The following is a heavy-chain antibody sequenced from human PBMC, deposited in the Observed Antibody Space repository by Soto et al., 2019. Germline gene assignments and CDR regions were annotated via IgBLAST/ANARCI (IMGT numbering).Heavy chain of an antibody. CDR1: GGDFKNYI. V-gene: IGHV1-69*01. Sequence: VQLVQSGAEVRKPGSSVKVSCKASGGDFKNYIIAWVRQAPGHGLEWMGGVIPIFGTPNFVQKFQVRVTITADEATSTTYMERRGLRSEDTAVYYCARVGSCLSSSCLYYGMDVWGQWTTVIVSS. J-gene: IGHJ6*02. D-gene: IGHD2-2*01. CDR2: VIPIFGTP. CDR3: ARVGSCLSSSCLYYGMDV.